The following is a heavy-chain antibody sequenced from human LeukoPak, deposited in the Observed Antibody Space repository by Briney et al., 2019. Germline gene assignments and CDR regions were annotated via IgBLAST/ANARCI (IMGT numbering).Heavy chain of an antibody. CDR2: INPSGGST. D-gene: IGHD2-2*01. CDR3: ARDWSPRMVVVPAATYYYYYGMDV. J-gene: IGHJ6*02. V-gene: IGHV1-46*01. Sequence: ASVKVSCKASGYTFTSYYMHWVRQAPGQGLEWMGIINPSGGSTSYAQKFQGRVTMTRDTSTSTVYMELSSLRSEDTAVYYCARDWSPRMVVVPAATYYYYYGMDVWGQGTTVTASS. CDR1: GYTFTSYY.